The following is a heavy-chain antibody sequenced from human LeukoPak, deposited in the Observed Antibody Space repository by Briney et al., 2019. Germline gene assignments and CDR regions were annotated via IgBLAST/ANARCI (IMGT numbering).Heavy chain of an antibody. Sequence: GASVKVSCRASGYTFTGYYMHGVRQAPGQGLEGMGWINPNSGGTNYAQKFQGRVTMTRDTSISTAYMELSRLRSDDTAVYYCARDFIVVVPAGFDPWGQGTLVTVSS. CDR2: INPNSGGT. CDR1: GYTFTGYY. D-gene: IGHD2-2*01. J-gene: IGHJ5*02. V-gene: IGHV1-2*02. CDR3: ARDFIVVVPAGFDP.